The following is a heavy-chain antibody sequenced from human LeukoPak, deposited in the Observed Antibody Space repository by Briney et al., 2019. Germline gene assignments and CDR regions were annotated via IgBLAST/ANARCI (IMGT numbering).Heavy chain of an antibody. J-gene: IGHJ4*02. V-gene: IGHV3-74*01. Sequence: PGGSLRLSCAASGFTFSGYWMHWVRQAPGKGLVWVSRINTDGGITNYADSVKGRFTISRDNSKNTLYLQMNSLRAEDTAVYHCARAPGDYGLYYFDYWGQGTLVTVSS. CDR2: INTDGGIT. D-gene: IGHD4-17*01. CDR1: GFTFSGYW. CDR3: ARAPGDYGLYYFDY.